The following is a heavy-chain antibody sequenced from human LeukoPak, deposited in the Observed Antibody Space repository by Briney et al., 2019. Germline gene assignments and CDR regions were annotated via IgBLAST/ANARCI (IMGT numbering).Heavy chain of an antibody. J-gene: IGHJ4*02. D-gene: IGHD6-13*01. CDR3: ARELADY. CDR2: IKQDGSEK. CDR1: GFTFSNYW. Sequence: GGSLILSCAASGFTFSNYWMSWVRQAPGKGLEWVANIKQDGSEKYYVDSVKGRFTISRDNAKNSLYLQMDSLRAEDTAVYYCARELADYWGQGTLVTVSS. V-gene: IGHV3-7*04.